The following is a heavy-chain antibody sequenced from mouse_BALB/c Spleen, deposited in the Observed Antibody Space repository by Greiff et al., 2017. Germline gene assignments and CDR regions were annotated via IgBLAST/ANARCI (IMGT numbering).Heavy chain of an antibody. CDR2: ISSGSSTI. CDR3: ARGGSFITPRYWYFEV. CDR1: GFTFSSFG. J-gene: IGHJ1*01. V-gene: IGHV5-17*02. D-gene: IGHD1-1*01. Sequence: DVKLVESGGGLVQPGGSRKLSCAVSGFTFSSFGMHWVRQAPEKGLEWVAYISSGSSTIYYADTVKGRFTISRDNPKNTLFLQMTSLRSEDTAMYYCARGGSFITPRYWYFEVWGAGTTVTVSS.